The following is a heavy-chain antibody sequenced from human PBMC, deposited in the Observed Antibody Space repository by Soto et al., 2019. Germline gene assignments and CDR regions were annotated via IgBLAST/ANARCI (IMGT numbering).Heavy chain of an antibody. CDR1: GGIFSTYA. CDR2: IIPIFGPP. Sequence: QVQLVQSGAEVKKPGSSVKVSCKASGGIFSTYAISWLRQAPGQGLEWMGGIIPIFGPPNYAQRFQGRVTITADESTSTADKEMSRLISEHTELYYCARDRDDYGSGNYYNRIDFWGQGTLVTVSS. J-gene: IGHJ4*02. D-gene: IGHD3-10*01. V-gene: IGHV1-69*01. CDR3: ARDRDDYGSGNYYNRIDF.